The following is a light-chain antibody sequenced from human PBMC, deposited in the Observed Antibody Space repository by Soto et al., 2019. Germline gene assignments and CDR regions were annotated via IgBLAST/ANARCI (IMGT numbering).Light chain of an antibody. J-gene: IGKJ1*01. V-gene: IGKV1-39*01. CDR3: QQSYIHTWT. Sequence: DIQVTQSPSSLSASVGDRVTITCRASQSISNFLNWYQQNPGKPPKLLIYAASTLQSGVPSRFSGSGSGTDFTLTTSSLQPEDFATYYCQQSYIHTWTFGQGTKVDIK. CDR1: QSISNF. CDR2: AAS.